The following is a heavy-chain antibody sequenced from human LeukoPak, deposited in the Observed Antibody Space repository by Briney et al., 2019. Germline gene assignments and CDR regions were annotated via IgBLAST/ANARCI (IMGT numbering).Heavy chain of an antibody. CDR2: IYYSGST. CDR3: ARARHPGYYYYGMDV. V-gene: IGHV4-59*01. Sequence: SETLSLTCTVSGGSISSYYWSWIRQPPGKGLEWIGYIYYSGSTNYNPSLKSRVTISVDTSKNQFSLKLSSVTAADTAVYYCARARHPGYYYYGMDVWGQGTTVTVSS. J-gene: IGHJ6*02. CDR1: GGSISSYY.